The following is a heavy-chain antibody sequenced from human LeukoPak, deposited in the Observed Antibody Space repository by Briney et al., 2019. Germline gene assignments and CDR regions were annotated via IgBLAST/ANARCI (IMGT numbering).Heavy chain of an antibody. D-gene: IGHD1-26*01. J-gene: IGHJ4*02. Sequence: KTGGSLRHSCAASGITFSSYSMNWVRQAPGKGLEWFGRIKAKAHGGTIEYAAPVKGRFTISRDDSKNTLYLQMNSLKTEDTAVYYCTTDGVGVEGATYDNWGQGTLVSVSS. V-gene: IGHV3-15*01. CDR2: IKAKAHGGTI. CDR3: TTDGVGVEGATYDN. CDR1: GITFSSYS.